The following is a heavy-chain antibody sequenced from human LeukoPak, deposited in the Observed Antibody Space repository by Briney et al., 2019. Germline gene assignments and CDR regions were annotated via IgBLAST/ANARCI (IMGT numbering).Heavy chain of an antibody. CDR2: ISDTGGSL. V-gene: IGHV3-23*01. J-gene: IGHJ4*02. CDR1: GFTFSNYA. D-gene: IGHD3-10*01. Sequence: PGGSLRLSCTASGFTFSNYAMTWVRQAPGKGLEWVSSISDTGGSLFYAASAKGRFTISRENSKNTVYLQMNSLKAEDPALYYCAKAPPLNYYATSNSDYWGQGTLVTVSS. CDR3: AKAPPLNYYATSNSDY.